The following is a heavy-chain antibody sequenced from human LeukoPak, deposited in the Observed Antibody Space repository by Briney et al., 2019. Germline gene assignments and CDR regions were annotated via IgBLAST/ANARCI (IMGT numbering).Heavy chain of an antibody. V-gene: IGHV3-23*01. CDR1: GFTFSNYA. CDR3: AKGAIAVAQGIDY. J-gene: IGHJ4*02. CDR2: ISGSGGST. Sequence: GGSLRLSCAASGFTFSNYAMSWVRQAPGKGLERVSAISGSGGSTYYADSVKGRFTISRDNSENTLYLQMNSLRAEDTAVYYCAKGAIAVAQGIDYWGQGTLVTVSS. D-gene: IGHD6-19*01.